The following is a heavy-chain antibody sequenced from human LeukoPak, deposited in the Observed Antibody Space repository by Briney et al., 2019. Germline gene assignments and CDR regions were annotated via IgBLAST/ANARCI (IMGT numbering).Heavy chain of an antibody. D-gene: IGHD3-22*01. CDR3: ARGDYYDSSGYGNY. J-gene: IGHJ4*02. Sequence: GGSLRLSCAASGFTFDDYAMHWVRQAPGKGLEWVSGISWNSGSIGYADSVKGRFTISRDNSKNTLYLQMNSLRAEDTAVYYCARGDYYDSSGYGNYWGQGTLVTVSS. V-gene: IGHV3-9*01. CDR2: ISWNSGSI. CDR1: GFTFDDYA.